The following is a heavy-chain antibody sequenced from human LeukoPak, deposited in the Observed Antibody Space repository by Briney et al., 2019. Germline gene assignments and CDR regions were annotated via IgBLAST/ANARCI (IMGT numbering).Heavy chain of an antibody. CDR2: INNDGSTT. CDR3: ARDLVVATGPDY. D-gene: IGHD5-12*01. CDR1: GFTLSSYW. J-gene: IGHJ4*02. Sequence: PGGSLRLSCAGSGFTLSSYWMHWVRQAPGKGLVWVSRINNDGSTTNYADSVKGRFTISRDNAKNTLYLQMNSLRAEDTAVYYCARDLVVATGPDYWGQGALVTVSS. V-gene: IGHV3-74*01.